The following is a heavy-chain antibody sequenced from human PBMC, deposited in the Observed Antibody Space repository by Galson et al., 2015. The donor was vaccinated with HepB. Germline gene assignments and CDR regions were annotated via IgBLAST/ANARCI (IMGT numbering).Heavy chain of an antibody. V-gene: IGHV3-23*01. CDR3: AKADIIGYYDSSGYNAFDI. Sequence: SLRLSCAASGFTFSSYAMSWVRQAPGKGLEWVSAISGSGGSTYYADSVKGRFTISRDNSKNTLYLQMNSLRAEDTAVYYCAKADIIGYYDSSGYNAFDIWGQGTMVTVSS. J-gene: IGHJ3*02. CDR2: ISGSGGST. D-gene: IGHD3-22*01. CDR1: GFTFSSYA.